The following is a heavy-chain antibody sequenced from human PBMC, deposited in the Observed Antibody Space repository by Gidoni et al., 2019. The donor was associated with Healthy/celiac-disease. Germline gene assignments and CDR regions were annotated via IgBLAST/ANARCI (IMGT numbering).Heavy chain of an antibody. J-gene: IGHJ3*02. CDR2: ISGSGGST. D-gene: IGHD2-21*02. V-gene: IGHV3-23*01. CDR1: GSTFSRYA. Sequence: EVQLLESGGGLVQPGGSLRLSCDASGSTFSRYAMSWVRQAPGKGLEWVSAISGSGGSTYYADSVKGRFTISRDNSKNTLYLQMNSLRAEDTAVYYCAKDFRPHFVVVTAIGAFDIWGQGTMVTVSS. CDR3: AKDFRPHFVVVTAIGAFDI.